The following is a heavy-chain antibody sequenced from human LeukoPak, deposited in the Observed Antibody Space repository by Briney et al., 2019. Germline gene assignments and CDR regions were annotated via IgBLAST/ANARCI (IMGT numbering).Heavy chain of an antibody. J-gene: IGHJ5*02. V-gene: IGHV4-59*11. Sequence: SETLSLTCTVSGGSISSHYWSWIRQPPGKGLEWIGYISSIGSTNYNPSLKSRVTISVDTSKNQFSLKLTSVTAADTAVYYCARGGEGPELNWFDPWGQGTLVTVSS. D-gene: IGHD3-10*01. CDR2: ISSIGST. CDR1: GGSISSHY. CDR3: ARGGEGPELNWFDP.